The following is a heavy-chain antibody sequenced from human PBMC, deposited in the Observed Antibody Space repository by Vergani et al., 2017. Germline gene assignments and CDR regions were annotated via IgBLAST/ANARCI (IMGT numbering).Heavy chain of an antibody. Sequence: QVQLVQSGAEVKKPGASVKVSCKASGYTFTSYGISWVRQAPGQGLEWMGWISAYNGNTNYAQKLQGRVTMTTDTSTSTAYMELRSLRSDDTAVYYCARDGYYYDSSGYYYQREWRTGLFDPWGQGTLVTVSS. CDR2: ISAYNGNT. D-gene: IGHD3-22*01. J-gene: IGHJ5*02. CDR1: GYTFTSYG. V-gene: IGHV1-18*01. CDR3: ARDGYYYDSSGYYYQREWRTGLFDP.